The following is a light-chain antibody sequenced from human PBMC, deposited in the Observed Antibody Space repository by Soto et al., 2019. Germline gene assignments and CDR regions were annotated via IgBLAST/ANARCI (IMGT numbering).Light chain of an antibody. Sequence: QSALTQRASVSGSPGQSITISCTGTDNDVGGYDFVSWYQQHPGRAPKLLIHQVTIRLSGISSRFSGSKSGNTASLTITGLQPEDEAMYFCGSHSTSIAWVVGGGTQLTVL. CDR3: GSHSTSIAWV. CDR2: QVT. CDR1: DNDVGGYDF. V-gene: IGLV2-14*01. J-gene: IGLJ3*02.